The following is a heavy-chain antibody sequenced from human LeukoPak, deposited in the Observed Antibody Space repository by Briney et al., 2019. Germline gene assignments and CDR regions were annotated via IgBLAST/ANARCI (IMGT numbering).Heavy chain of an antibody. CDR2: INAGNGNT. CDR3: ATVVLSGQWLASFDY. D-gene: IGHD6-19*01. Sequence: ASVKVSCKAAEYTFTSYAIHWVRLAPGQRLEWMGWINAGNGNTKYSQKFQGRVTMTEDTSTDTAYMELSSLRSEDTAVYYCATVVLSGQWLASFDYWGQGTLVTVSS. V-gene: IGHV1-3*01. CDR1: EYTFTSYA. J-gene: IGHJ4*02.